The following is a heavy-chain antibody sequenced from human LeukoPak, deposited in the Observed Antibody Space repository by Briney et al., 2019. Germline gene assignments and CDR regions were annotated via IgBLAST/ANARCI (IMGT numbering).Heavy chain of an antibody. J-gene: IGHJ4*02. Sequence: PSETLSLTCAVYGGSFSGYYWSWIRQPPGKGLEWIGEINHSGSTNYNPSLKSRVTISVDTSKNQFSLKLSSVTAADTAVYYCAREVSGNFDYWGQGTLVTVSS. CDR3: AREVSGNFDY. CDR2: INHSGST. CDR1: GGSFSGYY. V-gene: IGHV4-34*01.